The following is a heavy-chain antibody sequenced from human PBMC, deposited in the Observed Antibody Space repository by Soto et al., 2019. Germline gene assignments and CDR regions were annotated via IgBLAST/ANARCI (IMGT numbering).Heavy chain of an antibody. Sequence: EVQLVESGGGLVQPGGSLRLSCAASGFTFTSYSMNWFRQAPGKGLEWVSYISCTSAATYYADSVKGRFTISRDNGKNSLYLPMNGLRDEDTAVYYCVSDHDCVSPLPLADNWGQGTLVTVSS. D-gene: IGHD2-21*01. J-gene: IGHJ4*02. V-gene: IGHV3-48*02. CDR3: VSDHDCVSPLPLADN. CDR1: GFTFTSYS. CDR2: ISCTSAAT.